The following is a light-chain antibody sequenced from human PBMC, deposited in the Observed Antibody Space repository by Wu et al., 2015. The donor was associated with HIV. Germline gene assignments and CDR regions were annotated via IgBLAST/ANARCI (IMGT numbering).Light chain of an antibody. CDR1: QSITSNY. CDR2: GAS. CDR3: QQYATSPHT. V-gene: IGKV3-20*01. J-gene: IGKJ2*01. Sequence: EIVLTQSPGTLSLSPGERATLSCRASQSITSNYLTWYQQKPGQAPRLLIYGASSRATGIPDRLSGSGSGADFSLTISRLEPEDSAVYYCQQYATSPHTFGQGTKLEIK.